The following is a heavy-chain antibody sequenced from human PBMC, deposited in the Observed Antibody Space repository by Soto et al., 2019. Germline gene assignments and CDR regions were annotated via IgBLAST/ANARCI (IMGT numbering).Heavy chain of an antibody. J-gene: IGHJ6*02. CDR3: ARSHSAYHYHAMDA. V-gene: IGHV1-2*02. CDR1: RYIFTGYY. Sequence: VKVSCKTSRYIFTGYYMHWVRQAPGQGLEWMGWINPNSGDTNYAQRFKGRVSMTSDTSINTAYLELSRLRPGDTAVFFCARSHSAYHYHAMDAWGQGTTVTVSS. CDR2: INPNSGDT.